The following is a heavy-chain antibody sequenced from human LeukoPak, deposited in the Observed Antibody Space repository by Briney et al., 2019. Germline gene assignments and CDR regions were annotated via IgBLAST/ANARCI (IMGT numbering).Heavy chain of an antibody. CDR2: VIPIFGTA. CDR3: ARNDHDILTGYYNYYFDY. Sequence: SVKVSCKASGGTFSSYAISWVRQAPGQGLEWMGGVIPIFGTANYAQKFQGRVTITADKSTSTAYMELSSLRSEDTAVYYCARNDHDILTGYYNYYFDYWGQGTLVTVSS. J-gene: IGHJ4*02. V-gene: IGHV1-69*06. D-gene: IGHD3-9*01. CDR1: GGTFSSYA.